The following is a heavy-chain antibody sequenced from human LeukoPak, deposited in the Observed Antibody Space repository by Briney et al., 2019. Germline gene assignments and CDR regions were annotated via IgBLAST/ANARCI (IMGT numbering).Heavy chain of an antibody. Sequence: PSETLSLTCAVSGGSISSGGYSWSWIRQPPGKGLEWIGEINHSGSTNYNPSLKSRVTISVDTSKNQFSLKLSSVTATDTAVYYCARGWFYYGSGSYLRPLYYFDYWGQGTLVTVSS. J-gene: IGHJ4*02. CDR2: INHSGST. CDR3: ARGWFYYGSGSYLRPLYYFDY. V-gene: IGHV4-34*01. CDR1: GGSISSGGYS. D-gene: IGHD3-10*01.